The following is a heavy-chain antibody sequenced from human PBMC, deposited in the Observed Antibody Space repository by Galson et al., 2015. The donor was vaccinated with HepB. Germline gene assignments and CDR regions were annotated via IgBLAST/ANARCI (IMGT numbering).Heavy chain of an antibody. Sequence: SLRLSCAASGFTFRSYGLHWVRQTPGKGLEWVAFISFDGSLQDYADTAKGRFTVSRDNSREISFLQMSSLRTDDTAIYYCARDAYCAGGNCYSGLAHWGQGTLVTVSS. CDR3: ARDAYCAGGNCYSGLAH. CDR2: ISFDGSLQ. J-gene: IGHJ4*02. D-gene: IGHD2-21*01. CDR1: GFTFRSYG. V-gene: IGHV3-30-3*01.